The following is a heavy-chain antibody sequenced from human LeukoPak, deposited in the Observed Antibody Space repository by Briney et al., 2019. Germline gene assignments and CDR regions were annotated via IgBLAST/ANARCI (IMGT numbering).Heavy chain of an antibody. CDR1: GDSITRSIHY. J-gene: IGHJ4*02. CDR2: IHSSGST. Sequence: SETLSLTCSVYGDSITRSIHYWDWIRQPPGKELQWIGNIHSSGSTYHNPSLKSRVTISADPSKNQFSLRLTSVTATDTAVYYCARTVYGLGSPAVYYFDFWGQGTLIAVSS. CDR3: ARTVYGLGSPAVYYFDF. V-gene: IGHV4-39*01. D-gene: IGHD3-10*01.